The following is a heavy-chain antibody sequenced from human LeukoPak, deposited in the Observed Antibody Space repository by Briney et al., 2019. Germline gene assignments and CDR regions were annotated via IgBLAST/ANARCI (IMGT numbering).Heavy chain of an antibody. J-gene: IGHJ4*02. V-gene: IGHV3-23*01. CDR2: ISGSGGNT. CDR1: GFTFSSYA. D-gene: IGHD5-12*01. Sequence: GGSLRLSCAASGFTFSSYAMSWVRQAPGKGLEWVSAISGSGGNTYYADSVEGRFTISRDNSKNTLYLQMNSLRAEDTAVYYCAKYPRSGYDYADYWGQGTLVTVSS. CDR3: AKYPRSGYDYADY.